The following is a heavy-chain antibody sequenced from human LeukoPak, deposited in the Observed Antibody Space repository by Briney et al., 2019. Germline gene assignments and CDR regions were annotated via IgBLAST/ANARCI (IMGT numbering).Heavy chain of an antibody. Sequence: ASVKVSCKASGYTFTSYYMHWVRQAPGQGLEWMGIINPSGGSTSYAQKFQGRVTMTRDTSTSTVYMELSSLRSEDTAVYYCASGGAKSIAAASRMDVWGQGTTVTVSS. CDR3: ASGGAKSIAAASRMDV. D-gene: IGHD6-25*01. CDR1: GYTFTSYY. V-gene: IGHV1-46*01. J-gene: IGHJ6*02. CDR2: INPSGGST.